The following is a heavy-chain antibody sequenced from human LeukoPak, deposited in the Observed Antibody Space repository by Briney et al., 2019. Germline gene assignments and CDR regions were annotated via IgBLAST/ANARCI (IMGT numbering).Heavy chain of an antibody. J-gene: IGHJ4*02. CDR2: ISGGAGST. CDR3: AKCNRYYYDSSGYSAADY. D-gene: IGHD3-22*01. Sequence: WVRQAPGKGLEWVSVISGGAGSTYYADSVKGRLTISRDNSKNTLYLQMNSLRAEDTAVYYCAKCNRYYYDSSGYSAADYWGQGTLVTVSS. V-gene: IGHV3-23*01.